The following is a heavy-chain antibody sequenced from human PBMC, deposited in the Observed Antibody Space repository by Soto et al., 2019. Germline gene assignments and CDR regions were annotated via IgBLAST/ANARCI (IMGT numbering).Heavy chain of an antibody. CDR1: GGTFSSYA. CDR3: ARGYDFWGGMDV. CDR2: IIPIFGTA. Sequence: SVKVSCKASGGTFSSYAISWVRRAPGQGLEWMGGIIPIFGTANYAQKFQGRVTITADESTSTAYMELSSLRSEDTAVYYCARGYDFWGGMDVWGQGTTVTVSS. D-gene: IGHD3-3*01. V-gene: IGHV1-69*13. J-gene: IGHJ6*02.